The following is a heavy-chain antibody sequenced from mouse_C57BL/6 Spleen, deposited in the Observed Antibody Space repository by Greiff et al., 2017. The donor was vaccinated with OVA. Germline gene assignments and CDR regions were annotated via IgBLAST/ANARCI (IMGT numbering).Heavy chain of an antibody. CDR3: ARSLSTVVAPGAY. D-gene: IGHD1-1*01. CDR1: GYTFTSYD. Sequence: VKLVESGPELVKPGASVKLSCKASGYTFTSYDINWVKQRPGQGLEWIGWIYPRDGSTKYNEKFKGKATLTVDTSSSTAYMELHSLTSEDSAVYFCARSLSTVVAPGAYWGQGTLVTVSA. CDR2: IYPRDGST. J-gene: IGHJ3*01. V-gene: IGHV1-85*01.